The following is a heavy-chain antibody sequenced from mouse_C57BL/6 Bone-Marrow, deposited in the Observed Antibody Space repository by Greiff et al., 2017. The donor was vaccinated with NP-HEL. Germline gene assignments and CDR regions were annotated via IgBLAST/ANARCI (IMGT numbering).Heavy chain of an antibody. V-gene: IGHV5-15*01. Sequence: EVQVVESGGGLVQPGGSLKLSCAASGFTFSDYGMAWVRQAPRQGPEWVAFISNLAYSIYYADTVTGRVTIARANAKNTLYLKMSTLRSEDTAMYSCASPHYYSSSFAYWGQGTLVTVSA. CDR2: ISNLAYSI. J-gene: IGHJ3*01. CDR3: ASPHYYSSSFAY. D-gene: IGHD2-5*01. CDR1: GFTFSDYG.